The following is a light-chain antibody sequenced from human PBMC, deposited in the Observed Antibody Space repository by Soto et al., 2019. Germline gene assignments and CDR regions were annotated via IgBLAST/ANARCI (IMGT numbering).Light chain of an antibody. V-gene: IGKV3-20*01. J-gene: IGKJ1*01. Sequence: EIVLTQSPGTLSLSPGERATLSCRASQSVSSSYLAWYQQKPGQAPRLLIYGASSRATGIPDRFSGSGSGTDFTLTISRLEPEDFAVYYCQLYGDSPTFGQGTKVEIK. CDR3: QLYGDSPT. CDR1: QSVSSSY. CDR2: GAS.